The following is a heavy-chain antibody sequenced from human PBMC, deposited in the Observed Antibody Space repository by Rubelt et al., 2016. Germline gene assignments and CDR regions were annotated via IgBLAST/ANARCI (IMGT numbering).Heavy chain of an antibody. V-gene: IGHV1-2*02. J-gene: IGHJ4*02. Sequence: QVQLVQSGAEVKKPGASVKVSCKASGYTFTGYYMHWVRQAPGQGLEWMGWINPNSGGTNYAQKFQGRGTVTRYTSISAAYMELSRLGSDDTAVYYCARFAIGGHSSGYLFDYWGQGTLVTVSS. CDR1: GYTFTGYY. D-gene: IGHD3-22*01. CDR2: INPNSGGT. CDR3: ARFAIGGHSSGYLFDY.